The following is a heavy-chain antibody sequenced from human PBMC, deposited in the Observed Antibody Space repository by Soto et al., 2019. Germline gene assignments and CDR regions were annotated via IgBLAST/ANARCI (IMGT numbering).Heavy chain of an antibody. CDR3: ATRNYYDSTGYYYWYYFDF. D-gene: IGHD3-22*01. V-gene: IGHV3-23*01. Sequence: GGSLRLSCSASGFTFSSYAMSWVRQAPGKGLEWVSVISGSGDSTYYAESVKGRFTISRDNSKNTLHLQMNNLGAEDTALYYSATRNYYDSTGYYYWYYFDFWGQGTLVTVSS. CDR1: GFTFSSYA. CDR2: ISGSGDST. J-gene: IGHJ4*02.